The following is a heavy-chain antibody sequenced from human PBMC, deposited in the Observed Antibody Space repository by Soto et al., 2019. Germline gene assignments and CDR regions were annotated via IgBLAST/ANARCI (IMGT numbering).Heavy chain of an antibody. V-gene: IGHV1-46*01. CDR2: INPSGGTT. D-gene: IGHD2-15*01. CDR3: ARVRGGGSEYFFDY. Sequence: ASVKVSCKASGYTFTRYNVHWVRQAPGQGLEWMAIINPSGGTTYYVQKFEGRVTLTTDTSTSTVYMELSSLRSDGTAVYYCARVRGGGSEYFFDYWGQGTLVTVSS. CDR1: GYTFTRYN. J-gene: IGHJ4*02.